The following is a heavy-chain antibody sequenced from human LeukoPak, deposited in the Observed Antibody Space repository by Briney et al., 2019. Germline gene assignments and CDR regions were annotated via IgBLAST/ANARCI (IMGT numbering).Heavy chain of an antibody. J-gene: IGHJ4*02. D-gene: IGHD6-19*01. Sequence: GGSLRLSCVASGFTLTAHAMNWVRQAPGKGLEWVSCIDGSGRGIYYGDSVKGRFTISRDNSKNTLYLQMNSLRAEDTAMYYCAKEGYSSGLQWGQGSLVTVSS. CDR2: IDGSGRGI. CDR1: GFTLTAHA. V-gene: IGHV3-23*01. CDR3: AKEGYSSGLQ.